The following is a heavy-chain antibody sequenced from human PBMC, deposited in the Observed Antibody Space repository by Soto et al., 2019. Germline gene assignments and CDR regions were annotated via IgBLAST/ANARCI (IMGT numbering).Heavy chain of an antibody. Sequence: EVQLVESGGGLVQPGGSLRLSCAVSGFTFSSYWMSWVRQTPGKGLEWVANINQDGSEKYYVDSVKGRFNISRDNAKNSLYLQMTSLGVEDTAVYYCARELIVGPAEYFQHWGQGTLVTVSS. D-gene: IGHD1-26*01. CDR3: ARELIVGPAEYFQH. V-gene: IGHV3-7*01. CDR1: GFTFSSYW. CDR2: INQDGSEK. J-gene: IGHJ1*01.